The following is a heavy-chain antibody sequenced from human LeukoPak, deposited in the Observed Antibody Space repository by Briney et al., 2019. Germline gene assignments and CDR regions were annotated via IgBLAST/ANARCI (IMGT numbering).Heavy chain of an antibody. CDR2: INPSGDST. V-gene: IGHV1-46*01. CDR3: ARGYCSGGSCYSGS. Sequence: ASVKVSCKASGYSFSSYYMHWVRQAPGQGLEWMGIINPSGDSTTYAQKFQGRVTMTRDTSTRTVYMELSSLRSDDTAVYYCARGYCSGGSCYSGSWGQGTLVTVSS. J-gene: IGHJ4*02. D-gene: IGHD2-15*01. CDR1: GYSFSSYY.